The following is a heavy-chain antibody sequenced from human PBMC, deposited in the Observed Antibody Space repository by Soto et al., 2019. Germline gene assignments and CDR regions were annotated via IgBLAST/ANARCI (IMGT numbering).Heavy chain of an antibody. Sequence: EVQLVESGGGLVQPGGSLRLSCSASGFTFSSYAMHWVRQAPGKGLEYVSAISSNGGSTYYADSVKGRFTISRDNSKNTLYLQMSSLRAEDTAVYYCVKVGRIAAAGTGRGYWGQGTLVTVSS. J-gene: IGHJ4*02. CDR1: GFTFSSYA. CDR2: ISSNGGST. CDR3: VKVGRIAAAGTGRGY. D-gene: IGHD6-13*01. V-gene: IGHV3-64D*06.